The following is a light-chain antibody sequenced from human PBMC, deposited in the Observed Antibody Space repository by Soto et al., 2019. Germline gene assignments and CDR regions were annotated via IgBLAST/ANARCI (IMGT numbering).Light chain of an antibody. CDR2: AAS. V-gene: IGKV1-39*01. CDR3: QQSYSTPWT. Sequence: DVRMSQSPSTLSASKRDRVTXXCRASQSISSWLAWYQQRPGKAPKLLIYAASSLQSGVPSRFSGSGSGTDFTLTISSLQPEDFATYYCQQSYSTPWTFGQGTKVDIK. J-gene: IGKJ1*01. CDR1: QSISSW.